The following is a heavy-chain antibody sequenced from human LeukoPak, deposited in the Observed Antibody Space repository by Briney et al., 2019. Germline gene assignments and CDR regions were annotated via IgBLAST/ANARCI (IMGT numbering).Heavy chain of an antibody. Sequence: GGSLRLSCAASGFTFNYAWMSWVRQVPGKGLEWVGQTVSEIDGGTTDYATPVKGRFTIPRDDSKSTLYLQMNSLKIEDTAVYYCTTDEDWNYARKDVWGQGATVIVSS. CDR1: GFTFNYAW. J-gene: IGHJ6*02. V-gene: IGHV3-15*04. D-gene: IGHD1-7*01. CDR3: TTDEDWNYARKDV. CDR2: TVSEIDGGTT.